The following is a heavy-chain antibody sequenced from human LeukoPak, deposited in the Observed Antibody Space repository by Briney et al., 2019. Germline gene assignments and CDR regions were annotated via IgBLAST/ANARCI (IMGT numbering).Heavy chain of an antibody. CDR3: ASDSPYYGMDV. CDR2: INSDGSAT. V-gene: IGHV3-74*01. Sequence: PGGSLRLSCAASGFPFSSYWMHWVRQVPGKGLLWVSRINSDGSATIYADSVRGQFTISRDNAKNTLYLQMSGLRVEDTAVYHCASDSPYYGMDVWGQGTTVTVSS. CDR1: GFPFSSYW. J-gene: IGHJ6*02.